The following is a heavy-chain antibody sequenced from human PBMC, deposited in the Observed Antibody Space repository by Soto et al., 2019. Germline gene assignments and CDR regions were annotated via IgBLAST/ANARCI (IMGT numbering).Heavy chain of an antibody. CDR3: ARDPSDLWEPDQYFLH. J-gene: IGHJ1*01. D-gene: IGHD1-26*01. V-gene: IGHV3-21*01. Sequence: EVQLVESGGGLVKPGGSLRLSCAASGFTFTRYSMNWVRQAPGKGLEWVSSISSSSGYIYYADSVKGRFTISRDNARDSLHLQMNSLRAEDTAVYYCARDPSDLWEPDQYFLHWGQGTLVTVSP. CDR1: GFTFTRYS. CDR2: ISSSSGYI.